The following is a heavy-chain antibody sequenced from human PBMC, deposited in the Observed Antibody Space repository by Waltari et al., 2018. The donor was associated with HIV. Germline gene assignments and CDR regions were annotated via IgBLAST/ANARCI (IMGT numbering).Heavy chain of an antibody. V-gene: IGHV4-39*07. CDR3: ARAAGGRWFGELFDY. CDR2: IYYSGST. J-gene: IGHJ4*02. Sequence: QLQLQESGPGLVKPSETLSLTCTVSGGSISSSRYYWGWIRQPPGKGLEWIGSIYYSGSTYYNPSLKSRVTISVDTSKNQFSLKLSSVTAADTAVYYCARAAGGRWFGELFDYWGQGTLVTVSS. CDR1: GGSISSSRYY. D-gene: IGHD3-10*01.